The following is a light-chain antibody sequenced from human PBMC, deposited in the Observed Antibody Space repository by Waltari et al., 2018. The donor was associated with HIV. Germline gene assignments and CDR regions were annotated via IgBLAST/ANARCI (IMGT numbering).Light chain of an antibody. J-gene: IGKJ2*01. Sequence: DIQMTQSPSSVSASVGDRVTITCRASQGISYWLAWYQQKPGKAPNLLIYAASSLQSGVPSRFSGSGSGTDFTLTISSLQPEDFATYYCQQAHSFPYTFGQGTKLEIK. CDR1: QGISYW. V-gene: IGKV1-12*01. CDR3: QQAHSFPYT. CDR2: AAS.